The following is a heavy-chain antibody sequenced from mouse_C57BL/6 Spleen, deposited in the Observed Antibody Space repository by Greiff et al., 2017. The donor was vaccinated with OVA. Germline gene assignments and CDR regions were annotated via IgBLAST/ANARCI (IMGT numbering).Heavy chain of an antibody. CDR1: GFTFSDYY. J-gene: IGHJ1*03. CDR3: ARDPHYYGSSYWYFDV. Sequence: EVQGVESAGGLVQPGSSMKPSCTASGFTFSDYYMAWVRQVPEKGLEWVANINYDGSSTYYLDSLKSRFIISRDNAKNILYLQMSSLKSEDTATYYCARDPHYYGSSYWYFDVWGTGTTVTVSS. CDR2: INYDGSST. V-gene: IGHV5-16*01. D-gene: IGHD1-1*01.